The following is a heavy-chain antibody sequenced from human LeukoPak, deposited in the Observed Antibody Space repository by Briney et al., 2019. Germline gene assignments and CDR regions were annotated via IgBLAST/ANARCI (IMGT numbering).Heavy chain of an antibody. CDR3: AKGRWLVRGLIDY. V-gene: IGHV3-30-3*01. CDR2: ISYDGSNK. D-gene: IGHD6-19*01. Sequence: PGRSLRLSCAASGFTFSSYAMHWVRQAPGKGLEWVAVISYDGSNKYYADSVKGRFTISRDNSKNTLYLQMNSLRAEDTAVYYCAKGRWLVRGLIDYWGQGTLVTVSS. CDR1: GFTFSSYA. J-gene: IGHJ4*02.